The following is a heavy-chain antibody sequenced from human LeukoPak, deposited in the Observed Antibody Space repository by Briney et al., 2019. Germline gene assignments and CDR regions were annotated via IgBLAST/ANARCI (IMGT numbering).Heavy chain of an antibody. CDR2: VSSSAITI. Sequence: GGSLRLSCAASGFMFSSYEMNWVRQAPGKGLEWVSYVSSSAITIYYGDSVKGRFTISRDNAKNSLYLQMNSLRVEDTAIYYCARGRGASVYWGQGTLVTVSS. V-gene: IGHV3-48*03. CDR1: GFMFSSYE. D-gene: IGHD1-26*01. J-gene: IGHJ4*02. CDR3: ARGRGASVY.